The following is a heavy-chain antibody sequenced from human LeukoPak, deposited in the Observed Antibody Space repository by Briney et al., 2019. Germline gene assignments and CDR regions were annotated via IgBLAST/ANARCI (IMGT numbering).Heavy chain of an antibody. J-gene: IGHJ4*02. CDR2: INHSGST. CDR1: GGSFSGYY. D-gene: IGHD6-19*01. V-gene: IGHV4-34*01. Sequence: PSETLSLTCAVYGGSFSGYYWSWIRQPPGKGLEWIGEINHSGSTNYKSSLKSRVTISVDTSKNQFSLKLSSVTAADTAVYYCARLDSSGWFGAEEYWGQGTLVTVSS. CDR3: ARLDSSGWFGAEEY.